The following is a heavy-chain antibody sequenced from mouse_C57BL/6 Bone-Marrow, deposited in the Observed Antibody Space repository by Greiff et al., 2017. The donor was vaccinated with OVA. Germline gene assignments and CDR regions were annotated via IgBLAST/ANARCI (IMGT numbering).Heavy chain of an antibody. J-gene: IGHJ4*01. CDR3: ARHGHSNIYYYAMDY. CDR2: ISSGGSYT. D-gene: IGHD2-5*01. Sequence: EVMLVESGGDLVKPGGSLKLSCAASGFTFSSYGMSWVRQTPDKRLEWVANISSGGSYTYYQDSVKGRFTISRDNAKNTLYLQMSSLKSEDTAMYYCARHGHSNIYYYAMDYWGQGTSVTVSS. V-gene: IGHV5-6*01. CDR1: GFTFSSYG.